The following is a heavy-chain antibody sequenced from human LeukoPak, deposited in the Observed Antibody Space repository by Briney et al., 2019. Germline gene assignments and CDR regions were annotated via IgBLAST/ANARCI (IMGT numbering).Heavy chain of an antibody. D-gene: IGHD3-22*01. CDR1: GFTFSSYN. CDR3: ARDLGQYYDTSDNWFDP. J-gene: IGHJ5*02. CDR2: ITSSSSTI. V-gene: IGHV3-48*04. Sequence: TGGSLRLSCAASGFTFSSYNMNWVRQAPGKGLEWVSYITSSSSTIYYADSVKGRFTISRDNAKNTLNLQMNSLRAEDTAVYYCARDLGQYYDTSDNWFDPWGQGTLVTVSS.